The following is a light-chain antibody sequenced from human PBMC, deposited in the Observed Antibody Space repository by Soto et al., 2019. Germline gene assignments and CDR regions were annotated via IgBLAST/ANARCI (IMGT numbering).Light chain of an antibody. CDR2: DAS. Sequence: DIQMTQSPTSLSASVGDRVTITCRASQGIRNFVVWYQQKPGNAPKLLIYDASTLQSAVPTRVSGSGSGTDSTLTITSLQPEDVASDACQKYSSGPVFGPGTKVEIK. CDR1: QGIRNF. CDR3: QKYSSGPV. V-gene: IGKV1-27*01. J-gene: IGKJ3*01.